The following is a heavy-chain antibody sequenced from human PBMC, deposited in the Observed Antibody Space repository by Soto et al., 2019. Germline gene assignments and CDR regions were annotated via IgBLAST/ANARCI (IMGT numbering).Heavy chain of an antibody. V-gene: IGHV3-30*18. CDR3: AKERTIAAGGAIDD. D-gene: IGHD6-13*01. CDR1: RFTFSGYG. J-gene: IGHJ4*02. CDR2: VSYDGSNK. Sequence: QVQLVESGGGVVQPGTSLRLSCAASRFTFSGYGMQWVRQAPGKGLEWVAVVSYDGSNKYYADSVKGRFTISRDNSKNTLCLQMNSLRAEDTAVYYCAKERTIAAGGAIDDWGQGTLVTVSS.